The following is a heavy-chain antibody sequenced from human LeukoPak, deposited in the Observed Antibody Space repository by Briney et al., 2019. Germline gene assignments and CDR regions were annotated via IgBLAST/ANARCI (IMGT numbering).Heavy chain of an antibody. CDR2: ISARGYST. Sequence: TGRSLSPSCAAYGLGFTISSYAMSWVRQAPGQGLEGVSVISARGYSTGGANSVKGRFTISRDNSKNTLYLQRNSLRAEDTAVYYCAKDRGDGYKWDYYYGMDVWGQGTTFTVSS. V-gene: IGHV3-23*01. CDR1: GLGFTISSYA. D-gene: IGHD5-24*01. CDR3: AKDRGDGYKWDYYYGMDV. J-gene: IGHJ6*02.